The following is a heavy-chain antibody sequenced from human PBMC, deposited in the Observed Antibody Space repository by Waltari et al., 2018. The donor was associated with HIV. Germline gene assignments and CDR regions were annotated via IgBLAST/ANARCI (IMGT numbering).Heavy chain of an antibody. D-gene: IGHD4-4*01. Sequence: QVQLQESGPGLVKPSQTLSLTCTVSGGPISSGSYYWSWTRQPAGTGLEWIGRIYTSGSTNYNPSLQSRVTISVDTSKNQFSLKLSSVTAADTAVYYCASTPTSASVTAGRRYYGMDVWGQGTTVTVSS. CDR2: IYTSGST. CDR3: ASTPTSASVTAGRRYYGMDV. V-gene: IGHV4-61*02. J-gene: IGHJ6*02. CDR1: GGPISSGSYY.